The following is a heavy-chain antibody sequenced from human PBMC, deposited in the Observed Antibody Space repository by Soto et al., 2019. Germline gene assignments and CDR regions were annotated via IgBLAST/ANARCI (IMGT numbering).Heavy chain of an antibody. J-gene: IGHJ4*02. CDR2: VYYRGNA. Sequence: PSETLSLTCSVSDDSINSDKYYWGWIRQPPGKGLEWIGSVYYRGNAYYNPSLQTRVTISLDKSKSQFSLKLNSVTAADSALYFCARLEGLATISYYFDFWGPGALVTVSS. D-gene: IGHD3-3*01. V-gene: IGHV4-39*01. CDR3: ARLEGLATISYYFDF. CDR1: DDSINSDKYY.